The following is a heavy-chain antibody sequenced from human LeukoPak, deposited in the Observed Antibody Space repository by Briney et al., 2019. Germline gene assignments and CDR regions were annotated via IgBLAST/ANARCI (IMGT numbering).Heavy chain of an antibody. V-gene: IGHV5-10-1*01. Sequence: GESLKISCKGSGYSFTSYWVSWVRQMPGKGLEWMGRIDPSDSYTNYSPSFQGHVTISADKSISAAYLQWSSLKASDTAMCYCARNVKGYDYGDYGWFDPWGQGTLVTVSS. J-gene: IGHJ5*02. CDR1: GYSFTSYW. D-gene: IGHD4-17*01. CDR3: ARNVKGYDYGDYGWFDP. CDR2: IDPSDSYT.